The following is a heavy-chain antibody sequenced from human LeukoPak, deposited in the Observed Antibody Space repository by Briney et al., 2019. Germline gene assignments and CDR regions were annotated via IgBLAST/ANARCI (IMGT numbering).Heavy chain of an antibody. J-gene: IGHJ4*02. CDR3: ARDIGGSWSVYFDY. Sequence: PSETLSLTCTVSGGSISSSSYYWGWIRQPPGRGLEWIGNIYYSGSTYYNPSLKSRVTMSVDTSKNQFSLKLSSVTAADTAVYYCARDIGGSWSVYFDYWGQGTLVTVSS. CDR2: IYYSGST. V-gene: IGHV4-39*07. CDR1: GGSISSSSYY. D-gene: IGHD6-13*01.